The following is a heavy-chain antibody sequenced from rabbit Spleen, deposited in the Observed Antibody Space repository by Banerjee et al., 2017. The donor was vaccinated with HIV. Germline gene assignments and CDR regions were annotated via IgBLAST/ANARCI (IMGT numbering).Heavy chain of an antibody. CDR3: ARDLAAIIGWNFGL. CDR1: GVSFSISSY. V-gene: IGHV1S40*01. D-gene: IGHD1-1*01. CDR2: IAGSTSGFT. Sequence: QSLEESGGDLVKPGASLTLTCTASGVSFSISSYMCWVRQAPGKGLEWISCIAGSTSGFTYTATWAKGRFTISKTSSTTVTLQVTSLTAADTATYFCARDLAAIIGWNFGLWGPGTLVTVS. J-gene: IGHJ6*01.